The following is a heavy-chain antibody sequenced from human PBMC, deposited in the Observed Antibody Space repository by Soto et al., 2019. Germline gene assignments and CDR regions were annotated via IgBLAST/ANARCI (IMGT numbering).Heavy chain of an antibody. D-gene: IGHD3-22*01. CDR2: INPSGGST. V-gene: IGHV1-46*01. CDR1: GYTFTSYY. CDR3: GRAYYEQAFDI. Sequence: ASVKVSCKASGYTFTSYYMHWVRQAPGQGLEWMGIINPSGGSTSYAQKFQGRVTMTRDTSTSTVYMELMSLGSEDTAVYYCGRAYYEQAFDIWGQGTMVTVSS. J-gene: IGHJ3*02.